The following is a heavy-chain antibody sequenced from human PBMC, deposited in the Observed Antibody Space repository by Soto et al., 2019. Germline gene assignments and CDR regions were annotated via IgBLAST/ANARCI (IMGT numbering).Heavy chain of an antibody. CDR3: ARLHSSHRSYYFDY. CDR2: IYYSGST. J-gene: IGHJ4*02. V-gene: IGHV4-59*08. CDR1: GGSISSYY. D-gene: IGHD6-13*01. Sequence: SETLSLTCTVSGGSISSYYWSWIRQPPGKGLEWIGYIYYSGSTNYNPSLKSRVTISVDTSKNQFSLKLSSVTAADTAVYYCARLHSSHRSYYFDYWGQGTLVTVSS.